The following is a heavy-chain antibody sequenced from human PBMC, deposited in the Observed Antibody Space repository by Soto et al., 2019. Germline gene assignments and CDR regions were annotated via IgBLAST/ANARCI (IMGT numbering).Heavy chain of an antibody. V-gene: IGHV3-21*01. D-gene: IGHD1-26*01. CDR3: ARDPLPDLGEIGERVGATSDAFDI. Sequence: GGSLRLSCAASGFTFSSYSMNWVRQAPGKGLEWVSSISSSSSYIYYADSVKGRFTISRDNAKNSLYLQMNSLRAEDTAVYYCARDPLPDLGEIGERVGATSDAFDIWGQGTMVTVSS. CDR2: ISSSSSYI. CDR1: GFTFSSYS. J-gene: IGHJ3*02.